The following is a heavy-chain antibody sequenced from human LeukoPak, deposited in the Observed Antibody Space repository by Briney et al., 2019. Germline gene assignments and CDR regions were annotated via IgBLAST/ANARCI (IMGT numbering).Heavy chain of an antibody. D-gene: IGHD2-2*01. CDR2: TNCDGAST. Sequence: GGSLRLYCAASGFRCDDYGMSWVSHVPGKGLEWVSGTNCDGASTGYADSVKGRFTISRDNVKNFLYLQMNSLRVEDTALYFCGRVYCSTTSCYDYYDYYMDVWGKGTTVTVSS. CDR1: GFRCDDYG. CDR3: GRVYCSTTSCYDYYDYYMDV. V-gene: IGHV3-20*04. J-gene: IGHJ6*03.